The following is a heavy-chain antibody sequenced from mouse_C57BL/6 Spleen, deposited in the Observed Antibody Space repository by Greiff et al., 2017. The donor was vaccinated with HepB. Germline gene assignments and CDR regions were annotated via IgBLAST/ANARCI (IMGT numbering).Heavy chain of an antibody. Sequence: EVMLVESVAELVRPGASVKLSCTASGFNIKNTYMHWVKQRPEQGLEWIGRIDPANGNTKYAPKFQGKATITADTSSNTAYLQLSSLTSEDTAIYYCARPPGSSLYFDVWGTGTTVTVSS. CDR3: ARPPGSSLYFDV. J-gene: IGHJ1*03. V-gene: IGHV14-3*01. CDR1: GFNIKNTY. CDR2: IDPANGNT. D-gene: IGHD1-1*01.